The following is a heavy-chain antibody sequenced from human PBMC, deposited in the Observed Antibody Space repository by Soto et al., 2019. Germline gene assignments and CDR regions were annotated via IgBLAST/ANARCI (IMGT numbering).Heavy chain of an antibody. CDR1: GGSVSSGAYF. J-gene: IGHJ4*02. V-gene: IGHV4-30-4*01. CDR3: GSEQGYIPVPKNFDS. D-gene: IGHD1-1*01. CDR2: IYDSGNS. Sequence: SESLSLTCTVSGGSVSSGAYFWSWIRQPPGKGLEWIGYIYDSGNSYYNPSLKSRGTMSVDTSKNQFSLKLRSVTAADTAMYHCGSEQGYIPVPKNFDSRDQGPLATVS.